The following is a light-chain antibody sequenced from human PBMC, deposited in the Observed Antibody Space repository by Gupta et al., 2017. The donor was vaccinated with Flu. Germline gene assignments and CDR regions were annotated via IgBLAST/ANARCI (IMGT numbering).Light chain of an antibody. V-gene: IGKV1-5*03. CDR3: QKDNNYWT. CDR2: KAS. Sequence: DIQMTQSPSTLSASVGDRVTITCRASDTISTWLAWQQQKPGKAPKLLTYKASRLASGVPSRFSGSGSGTEFTLTISSLQTDDFATYYCQKDNNYWTFGQGTKVEIK. J-gene: IGKJ1*01. CDR1: DTISTW.